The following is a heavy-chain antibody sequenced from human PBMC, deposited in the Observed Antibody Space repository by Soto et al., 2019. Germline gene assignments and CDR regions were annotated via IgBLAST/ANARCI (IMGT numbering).Heavy chain of an antibody. CDR1: GFTVSNNY. CDR3: ARYGDYLYYFDY. J-gene: IGHJ4*02. V-gene: IGHV3-53*01. D-gene: IGHD4-17*01. Sequence: ALRLSCAASGFTVSNNYMSSFRQAPGKGLEWVSVIYSGGGTYYADSVKGRFTISRDNSKNTLYLQMNSLRAEDTAVYYCARYGDYLYYFDYWGQGTLVTVSS. CDR2: IYSGGGT.